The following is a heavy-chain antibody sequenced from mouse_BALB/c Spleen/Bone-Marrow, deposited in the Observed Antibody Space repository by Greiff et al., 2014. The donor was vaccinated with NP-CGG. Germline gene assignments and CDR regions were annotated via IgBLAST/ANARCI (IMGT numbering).Heavy chain of an antibody. CDR3: ARCLVHMDY. CDR1: GFNIKDTF. J-gene: IGHJ4*01. D-gene: IGHD6-1*01. V-gene: IGHV14-3*02. CDR2: IDPANDTT. Sequence: EVQLVESGAELVKPGASVKLSCTASGFNIKDTFMNWVQQRPEQGLEWIGRIDPANDTTEYDPKFQGKATITTDTSSNTAYLQLNSLTSEDTAVYYCARCLVHMDYWGQGTSVTVSS.